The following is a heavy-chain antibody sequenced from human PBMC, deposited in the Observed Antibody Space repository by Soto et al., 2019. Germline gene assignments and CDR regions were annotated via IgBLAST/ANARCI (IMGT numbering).Heavy chain of an antibody. CDR2: ISYSADKT. CDR3: ARRARTATTNWGAFDI. V-gene: IGHV3-23*01. D-gene: IGHD1-7*01. J-gene: IGHJ3*02. CDR1: GFTFSNYV. Sequence: EVQLLESGGGLVQPGGSLRLSCAASGFTFSNYVMNWVRQAPGKGLEWVSTISYSADKTFYADSVKGRFTISRDNSRDTLFLQMISLRADDAAVYYCARRARTATTNWGAFDIWGQGTMVTVSS.